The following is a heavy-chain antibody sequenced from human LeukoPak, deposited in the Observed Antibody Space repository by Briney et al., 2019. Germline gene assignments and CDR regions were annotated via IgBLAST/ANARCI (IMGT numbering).Heavy chain of an antibody. CDR3: ARSRLGLWFGESY. J-gene: IGHJ4*02. V-gene: IGHV1-18*01. CDR1: GYTFTSYG. CDR2: ISAYNGNT. D-gene: IGHD3-10*01. Sequence: LEASVTVSCKASGYTFTSYGISWVRQAPGQGLEWMGWISAYNGNTNYAQKLQGRVTMTTDTSTSTAYMELRSLRSDDTAVYYCARSRLGLWFGESYWGQGTLVTVSS.